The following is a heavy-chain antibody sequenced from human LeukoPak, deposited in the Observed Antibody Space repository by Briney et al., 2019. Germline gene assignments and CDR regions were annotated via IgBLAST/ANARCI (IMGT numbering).Heavy chain of an antibody. CDR3: ARDPLPFIGGLDY. V-gene: IGHV3-21*04. CDR2: ISSSSSYM. Sequence: TGGSLRLSCAASGFTFSSYSMNWVRQAPGKGLEWVSSISSSSSYMYYADSVKGRFTISRDNAKNSLYLQMNSLRAEDTAVYYFARDPLPFIGGLDYWGQGTLVTVSS. CDR1: GFTFSSYS. J-gene: IGHJ4*02. D-gene: IGHD3-3*01.